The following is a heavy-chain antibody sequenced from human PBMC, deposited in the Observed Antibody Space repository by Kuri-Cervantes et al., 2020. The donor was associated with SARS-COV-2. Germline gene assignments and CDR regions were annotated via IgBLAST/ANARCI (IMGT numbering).Heavy chain of an antibody. CDR3: AKWAPSSGYYFKSWFDP. Sequence: GGSLRLSCAASRFNFGSCDMNWVRQAPGKGLEWVSSISASGGSTYYADSVRGRFTVARDNSKDTLYLQMNSLRAEDTAVYYCAKWAPSSGYYFKSWFDPWGQGTLVTVSS. V-gene: IGHV3-23*01. CDR1: RFNFGSCD. CDR2: ISASGGST. D-gene: IGHD3-22*01. J-gene: IGHJ5*02.